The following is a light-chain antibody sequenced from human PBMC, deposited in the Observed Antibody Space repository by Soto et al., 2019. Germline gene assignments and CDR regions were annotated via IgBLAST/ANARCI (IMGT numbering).Light chain of an antibody. V-gene: IGKV1-5*01. Sequence: DIQMTQSPSTLSASVGDRVTITCRASLSISSWLAWYQQKPGKAPKLLIHEASRLESGVPSRFSGSESGTEFTLTSSGLHPDDFATYYCQQYTNFPLTFGGGTTVEIK. CDR3: QQYTNFPLT. CDR2: EAS. CDR1: LSISSW. J-gene: IGKJ4*01.